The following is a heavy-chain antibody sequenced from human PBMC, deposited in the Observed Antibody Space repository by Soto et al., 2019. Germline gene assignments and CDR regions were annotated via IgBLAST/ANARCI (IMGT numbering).Heavy chain of an antibody. Sequence: LRLSCAASGFTFSSYWMHWVRQAPGKGLVWVSRINSDGSSTSYADSVKGRFTISRDNAKNTLYLQMNSLRAEDTAVYYCASEMTTDYGGYWFDPWGQGTLVTVSS. CDR2: INSDGSST. D-gene: IGHD4-4*01. V-gene: IGHV3-74*01. J-gene: IGHJ5*02. CDR1: GFTFSSYW. CDR3: ASEMTTDYGGYWFDP.